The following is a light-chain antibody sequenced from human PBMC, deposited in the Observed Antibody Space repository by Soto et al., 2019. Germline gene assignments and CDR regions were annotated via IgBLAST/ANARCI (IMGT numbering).Light chain of an antibody. J-gene: IGLJ1*01. CDR3: SSYTSSSTYV. V-gene: IGLV2-14*01. Sequence: ALTQSASVSGSPGQSITISCTGTSSDVGDYDFVSWYQQHPGKAPKLMIYEVTNRPSGISHRFSGSKSGNTASLTISGLQAEDEADYYCSSYTSSSTYVFGTGTKLTVL. CDR2: EVT. CDR1: SSDVGDYDF.